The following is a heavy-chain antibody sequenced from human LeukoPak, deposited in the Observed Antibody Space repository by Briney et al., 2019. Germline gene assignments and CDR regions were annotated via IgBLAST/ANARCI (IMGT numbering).Heavy chain of an antibody. D-gene: IGHD2-2*01. J-gene: IGHJ3*02. CDR2: IYYSGST. CDR1: GGSISSNSYY. V-gene: IGHV4-39*01. Sequence: PSETLSLTCTVSGGSISSNSYYWGWIRQPPGKGLEWIGTIYYSGSTYYSPSLKSRVTISVDTSNDQFSLKLSSVTAADTAVYYCATYCSTIGCPHRRAFDIWGQGTMVTVSS. CDR3: ATYCSTIGCPHRRAFDI.